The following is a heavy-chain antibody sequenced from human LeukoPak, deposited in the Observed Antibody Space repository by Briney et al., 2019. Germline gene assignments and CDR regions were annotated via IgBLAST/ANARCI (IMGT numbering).Heavy chain of an antibody. CDR2: ISWNSGSI. V-gene: IGHV3-9*01. D-gene: IGHD6-13*01. CDR3: ARDPINIATAANGFDY. J-gene: IGHJ4*02. CDR1: GFTFDDYA. Sequence: GGSLRLSCAASGFTFDDYAMHWVRQAPGKGLEWVSGISWNSGSIGYADSVKGRFTISRDNAKNSLYLQMNSLRVEDTAVYYCARDPINIATAANGFDYWGQGTLVTVSS.